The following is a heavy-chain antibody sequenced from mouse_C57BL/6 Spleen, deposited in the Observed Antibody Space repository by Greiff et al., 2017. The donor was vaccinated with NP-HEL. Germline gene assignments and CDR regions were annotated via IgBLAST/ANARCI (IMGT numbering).Heavy chain of an antibody. CDR1: GYTFTSYG. J-gene: IGHJ1*03. CDR2: IYPRSGNT. V-gene: IGHV1-81*01. D-gene: IGHD1-1*01. Sequence: VKLMESGAELARPGASVKLSCKASGYTFTSYGISWVKQRTGQGLEWIGEIYPRSGNTYYNEKFKGKATLTADKSSSTAYMELRSLTSEDSAVYFCARSHYGSSYGGFFDVWGTGTTVTVSS. CDR3: ARSHYGSSYGGFFDV.